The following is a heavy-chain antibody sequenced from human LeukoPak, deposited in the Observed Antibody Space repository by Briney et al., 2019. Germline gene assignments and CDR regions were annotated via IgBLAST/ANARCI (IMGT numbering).Heavy chain of an antibody. J-gene: IGHJ4*02. CDR3: ASSVIVGGVDY. CDR1: GFTFNSCG. Sequence: GGSLRLSCAASGFTFNSCGMSWVRQAPGKGLEWVSTISVSGGSTYYADSVKGRFTISRDNSKNMLYLQMNSLRAEDTAVYYCASSVIVGGVDYWGQGTLVTVSS. D-gene: IGHD3-22*01. CDR2: ISVSGGST. V-gene: IGHV3-23*01.